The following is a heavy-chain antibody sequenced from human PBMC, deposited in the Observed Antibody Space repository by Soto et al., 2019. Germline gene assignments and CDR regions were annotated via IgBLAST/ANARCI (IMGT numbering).Heavy chain of an antibody. CDR3: ARDGQSLAPYAFDF. J-gene: IGHJ3*01. CDR2: RWGDGSHK. V-gene: IGHV3-33*01. CDR1: GFYFRSHA. Sequence: QVQLVESGGGVVQPGRSLRLSCVASGFYFRSHAMHWVRQAPGKGLEWVAQRWGDGSHKYYTDSMKGRVTISRDDSKNMVFLQMDSLRAEDTAVYYCARDGQSLAPYAFDFWGQGTLVTVSS.